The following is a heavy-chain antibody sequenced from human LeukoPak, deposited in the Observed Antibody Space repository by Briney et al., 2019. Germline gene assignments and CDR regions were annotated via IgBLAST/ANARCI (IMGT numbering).Heavy chain of an antibody. V-gene: IGHV3-43D*03. CDR2: ISWDGGST. D-gene: IGHD4-23*01. J-gene: IGHJ4*02. CDR1: GFTFDEYA. Sequence: GGSLRLSCAASGFTFDEYAMHWVRQAPGKGLDWVSLISWDGGSTYYADSVKGRFTISRDNSKNSLCLQMNSLRAEDTALYYCAKDPVGYGGNYFDYWGQGTQVTVSS. CDR3: AKDPVGYGGNYFDY.